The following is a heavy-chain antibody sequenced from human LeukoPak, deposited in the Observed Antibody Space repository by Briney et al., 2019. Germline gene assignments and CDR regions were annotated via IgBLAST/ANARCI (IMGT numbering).Heavy chain of an antibody. CDR2: INSDGSSS. J-gene: IGHJ3*02. CDR3: ARDLVVLVSSSSAFDI. D-gene: IGHD6-6*01. CDR1: GFTFSIYW. V-gene: IGHV3-74*01. Sequence: GGSLRLSCAASGFTFSIYWMHWVRQAPGKGLVWVSHINSDGSSSNYADSVKGRFTISGDNAKNSLYLQMNSLRAEDTAVYYCARDLVVLVSSSSAFDIWGQGTMVTVSS.